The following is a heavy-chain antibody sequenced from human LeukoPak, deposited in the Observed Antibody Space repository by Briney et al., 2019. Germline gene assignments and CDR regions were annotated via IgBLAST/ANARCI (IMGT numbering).Heavy chain of an antibody. CDR3: AKFPAEAPGD. V-gene: IGHV3-23*01. Sequence: PGASLRLSCAASGFTFSSYAMSWVRQAPGKGLEWVSGISGSGGNTYYADSVKGRFTISRDNSKNTLYLQMNSLRAEDTAVYYRAKFPAEAPGDWGQGTLVTVSS. D-gene: IGHD6-6*01. CDR1: GFTFSSYA. CDR2: ISGSGGNT. J-gene: IGHJ4*02.